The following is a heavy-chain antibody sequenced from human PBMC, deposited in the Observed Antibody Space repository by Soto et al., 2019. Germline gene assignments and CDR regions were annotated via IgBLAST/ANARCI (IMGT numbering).Heavy chain of an antibody. Sequence: EVHLVESGGGSVQTGGSLRISCAASGLTFGSYWMDWVRQAPAKGLVWVSRINGDGGRTTYADSVKGRFTISRDNAYNTLYLQVDSLPADDTAVYYCSRETLWFGESPKSGGQGTLVTVSS. V-gene: IGHV3-74*01. CDR1: GLTFGSYW. D-gene: IGHD3-10*01. CDR2: INGDGGRT. J-gene: IGHJ4*02. CDR3: SRETLWFGESPKS.